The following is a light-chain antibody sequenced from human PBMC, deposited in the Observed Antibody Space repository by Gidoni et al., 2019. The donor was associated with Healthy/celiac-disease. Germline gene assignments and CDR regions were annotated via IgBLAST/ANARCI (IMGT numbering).Light chain of an antibody. CDR2: AAS. CDR3: QQSYSTPYT. V-gene: IGKV1-39*01. CDR1: QSISNY. J-gene: IGKJ2*01. Sequence: DIQRTQSPSSLSASVGDRVTIPCRASQSISNYLNWYQQKPGKAPKLLIYAASSLQSGVPSRFSGSGSGTDFTLTISSLQPEDFATYYCQQSYSTPYTFGQGTKLEIK.